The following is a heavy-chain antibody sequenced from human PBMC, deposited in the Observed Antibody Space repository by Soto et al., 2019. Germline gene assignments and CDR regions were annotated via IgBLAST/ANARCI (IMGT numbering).Heavy chain of an antibody. J-gene: IGHJ6*02. Sequence: QVQLVESGGGVVQPGRSLRLSCAASGFTFSSYGMHWVRQAPGKGLEWVAVISYDGSNKYYADSVKGRFTISRDNSKNTLYLQMNSLRAEDTAVYYCAKDDFVTGPGDYYYYGMDVWGQGTTVTVSS. V-gene: IGHV3-30*18. CDR2: ISYDGSNK. CDR1: GFTFSSYG. CDR3: AKDDFVTGPGDYYYYGMDV. D-gene: IGHD1-26*01.